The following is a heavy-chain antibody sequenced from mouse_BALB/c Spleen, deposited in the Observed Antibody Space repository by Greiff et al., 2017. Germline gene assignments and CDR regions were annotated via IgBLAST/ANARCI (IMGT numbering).Heavy chain of an antibody. CDR1: GYSITSGYY. J-gene: IGHJ2*01. D-gene: IGHD2-14*01. CDR2: ISYDGSN. V-gene: IGHV3-6*02. CDR3: ASLRYDGYYFDY. Sequence: EESGPGLVKPSQSLSLTCSVTGYSITSGYYWNWIRQFPGNKLEWMGYISYDGSNNYNPSLKNRISITRDTSKNQFFLKLNSVTTEDTATYYCASLRYDGYYFDYWGQGTTLTVSS.